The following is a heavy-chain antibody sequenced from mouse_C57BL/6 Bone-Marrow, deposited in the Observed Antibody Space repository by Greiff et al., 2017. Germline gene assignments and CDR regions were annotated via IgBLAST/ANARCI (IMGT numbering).Heavy chain of an antibody. CDR2: IHPNSGST. D-gene: IGHD2-3*01. CDR1: GYTFTSYW. J-gene: IGHJ2*01. Sequence: QVQLQQPGAELVKPGASVKLSCKASGYTFTSYWMHWVKQRPGQGLAWIGMIHPNSGSTNYNEKFKSKATLTVDKSSSTAYMQRSSLTSEDSAVYYCARWLLRRDYFDYWGQGTTLTVSS. V-gene: IGHV1-64*01. CDR3: ARWLLRRDYFDY.